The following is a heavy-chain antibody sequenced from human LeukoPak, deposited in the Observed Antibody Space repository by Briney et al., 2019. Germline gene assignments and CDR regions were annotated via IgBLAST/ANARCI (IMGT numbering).Heavy chain of an antibody. J-gene: IGHJ4*02. Sequence: GGSLRLSCAASGFTVSSNYMSWVRQAPGKGLEWVSVIYSGGSTYYADSVKGRFTISRDNSKTTLYLQMNSLRAEDTAVYYCAREKRDYCSGGSCYSYLDYWGQGTLVTVSS. CDR3: AREKRDYCSGGSCYSYLDY. CDR2: IYSGGST. CDR1: GFTVSSNY. D-gene: IGHD2-15*01. V-gene: IGHV3-66*02.